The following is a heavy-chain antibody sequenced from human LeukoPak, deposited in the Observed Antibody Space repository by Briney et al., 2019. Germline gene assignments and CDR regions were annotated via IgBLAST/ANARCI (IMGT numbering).Heavy chain of an antibody. D-gene: IGHD2-2*02. CDR2: FNGRGGYT. CDR1: GFTFSSYW. V-gene: IGHV3-23*01. J-gene: IGHJ4*02. CDR3: AKGDQPLLYGGAFDS. Sequence: GGSLRLSCAASGFTFSSYWMHWVRQAPGKGLEWVSSFNGRGGYTFYADSVKGRFTLSSDNSKNTLHLQMISLRAEDTAVYYCAKGDQPLLYGGAFDSWGQGTLVTVSS.